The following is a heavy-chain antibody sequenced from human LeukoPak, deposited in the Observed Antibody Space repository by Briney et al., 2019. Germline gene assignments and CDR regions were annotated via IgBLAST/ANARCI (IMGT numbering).Heavy chain of an antibody. Sequence: GGSLRLSCAASGFTFSSYGMHWVRQAPGKGLEWVAVIWYDGSNKYYADSVKGRFTISRDNSKNTLYLQMNSLRAEDTAMYYCARDQGIAAAGITAPDYWGRGTLVTVSS. J-gene: IGHJ4*02. CDR2: IWYDGSNK. V-gene: IGHV3-33*01. CDR3: ARDQGIAAAGITAPDY. D-gene: IGHD6-13*01. CDR1: GFTFSSYG.